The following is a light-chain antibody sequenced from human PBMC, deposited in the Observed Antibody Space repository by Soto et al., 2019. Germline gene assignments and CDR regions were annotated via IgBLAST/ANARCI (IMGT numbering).Light chain of an antibody. V-gene: IGLV1-44*01. CDR3: ASWDDRLSGPI. CDR1: SSNIGSNS. Sequence: QAVVTQPPSASGTPGQRVTISCSGSSSNIGSNSVNWYQQLPGTAPELLIYNIDQRPSGVPDRFLGSKSGSSASLAISGLQSEDEADYYCASWDDRLSGPIFGGGTKLTVL. CDR2: NID. J-gene: IGLJ2*01.